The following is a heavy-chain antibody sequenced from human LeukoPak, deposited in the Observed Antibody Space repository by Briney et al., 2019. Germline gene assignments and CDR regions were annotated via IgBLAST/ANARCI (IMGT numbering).Heavy chain of an antibody. Sequence: ASVKVSCKASGYTFTGYYMHWVRQAPGQGLEWMGWINPNSGGTNYAQKFQGRVTMTRDTSISTAYMELTRLRSDDTAVYYCAKDLYYYDSSGYSPLDYWGQGTLVTVSS. V-gene: IGHV1-2*02. CDR1: GYTFTGYY. J-gene: IGHJ4*02. CDR2: INPNSGGT. D-gene: IGHD3-22*01. CDR3: AKDLYYYDSSGYSPLDY.